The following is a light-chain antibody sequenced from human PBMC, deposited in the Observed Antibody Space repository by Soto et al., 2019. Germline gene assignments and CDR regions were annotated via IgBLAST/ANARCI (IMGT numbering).Light chain of an antibody. CDR2: EGS. CDR1: SSDVGSYNH. Sequence: QSALTRPASVSGSPGQSITISCTGTSSDVGSYNHVSWYQQYPGKAPKLMIYEGSKRPSGVSNRFSGSKSGNTASLTISGLQAEDEADYYCCSYAGSSTWVFGGGTKVTVL. V-gene: IGLV2-23*01. J-gene: IGLJ3*02. CDR3: CSYAGSSTWV.